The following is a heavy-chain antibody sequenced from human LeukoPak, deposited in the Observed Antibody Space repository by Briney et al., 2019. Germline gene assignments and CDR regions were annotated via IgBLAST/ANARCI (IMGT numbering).Heavy chain of an antibody. CDR2: IYYSGGT. J-gene: IGHJ4*02. CDR1: GGSISSSSYY. Sequence: SETLSLTCTVSGGSISSSSYYWGWIRQPPGKGLEWLGTIYYSGGTYYNPSLKSRVTISVDTSKNQFSLKLSSVTAADTAVYYCARDRDYGDAPFDYWGQETLVTVSS. CDR3: ARDRDYGDAPFDY. V-gene: IGHV4-39*07. D-gene: IGHD4-17*01.